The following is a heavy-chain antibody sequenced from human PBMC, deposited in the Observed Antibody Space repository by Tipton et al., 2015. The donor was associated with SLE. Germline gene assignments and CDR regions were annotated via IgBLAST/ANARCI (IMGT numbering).Heavy chain of an antibody. CDR3: VRGSGVLTLFDF. CDR1: GDSISSNY. V-gene: IGHV4-59*01. CDR2: MHYSGNS. J-gene: IGHJ4*02. Sequence: TLSLTCTVSGDSISSNYWSWIRQPPGKGLEWIGYMHYSGNSEHNPSLMNRVTISLDTSKNQFSLKLTSVTAADTAVYYCVRGSGVLTLFDFWGQGTLVTVSS. D-gene: IGHD3-3*01.